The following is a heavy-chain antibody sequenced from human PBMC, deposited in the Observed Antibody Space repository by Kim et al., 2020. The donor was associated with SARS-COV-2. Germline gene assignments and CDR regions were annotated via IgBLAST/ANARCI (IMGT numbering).Heavy chain of an antibody. CDR2: IIPNSGGT. Sequence: ASVKVSCKASGYTFTAYYIHWVRQAPGLGLEWMGRIIPNSGGTDYAQRFQGRVTMTRDTSISTAHMALSRLRYEDTGVYYCARVYATGRHWYFDLWGRGT. CDR3: ARVYATGRHWYFDL. J-gene: IGHJ2*01. CDR1: GYTFTAYY. D-gene: IGHD1-1*01. V-gene: IGHV1-2*05.